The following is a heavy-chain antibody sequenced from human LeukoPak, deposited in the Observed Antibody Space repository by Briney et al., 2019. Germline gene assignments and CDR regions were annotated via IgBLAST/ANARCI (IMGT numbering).Heavy chain of an antibody. J-gene: IGHJ6*03. CDR2: IRSKAYGGTT. D-gene: IGHD6-13*01. CDR1: GFTFGDYA. Sequence: GGSLRLSCTASGFTFGDYAMSSVRQAPGKGLEWVGFIRSKAYGGTTEYAASVKGRFTISRDDSKSIAYLQMNSLKTEDTAVYYCTRDGAAAGTFYYYYYMDVWGKGTTVTVSS. V-gene: IGHV3-49*04. CDR3: TRDGAAAGTFYYYYYMDV.